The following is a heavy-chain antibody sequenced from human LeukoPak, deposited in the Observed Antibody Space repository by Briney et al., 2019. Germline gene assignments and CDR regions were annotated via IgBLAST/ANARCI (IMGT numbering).Heavy chain of an antibody. CDR1: GYTFTGYY. D-gene: IGHD3-10*01. CDR2: INPNSGGT. J-gene: IGHJ4*02. CDR3: ARGLLWFGEPTLDY. Sequence: ASVKVSCKASGYTFTGYYMHWVRQAPGQGLEWMGWINPNSGGTNYAQKFRGWVTMTRDTSISTAYMELSRLRSDDTAVYYCARGLLWFGEPTLDYWGQGTLVTVSS. V-gene: IGHV1-2*04.